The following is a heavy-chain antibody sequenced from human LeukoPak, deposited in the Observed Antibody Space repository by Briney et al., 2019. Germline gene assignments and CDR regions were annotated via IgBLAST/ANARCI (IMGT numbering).Heavy chain of an antibody. Sequence: SETLSLTCTVSGGSISSYYWSWIRQPPGKGLEWIGYIYYSGSTNYNPSLKSRVTISVDTSKNQFSLKLRSVTAADTAVYYCAGGSSGYYYSVDCWGQGTLVTVSS. D-gene: IGHD3-22*01. J-gene: IGHJ4*02. CDR3: AGGSSGYYYSVDC. CDR2: IYYSGST. V-gene: IGHV4-59*01. CDR1: GGSISSYY.